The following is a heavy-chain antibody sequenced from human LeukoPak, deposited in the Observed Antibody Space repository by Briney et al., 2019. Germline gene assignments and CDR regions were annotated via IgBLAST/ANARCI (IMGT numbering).Heavy chain of an antibody. V-gene: IGHV4-34*01. J-gene: IGHJ5*02. Sequence: SETLSLPCAVYGGSFSDYYWSWIRQPPGKGLEWIGEVNHSGSTNYNPSLKSRVTISVDTSKNQFSLKLSSVTAADTAVYYCARGLRRRTMIVVPRRALWFDPWGQGTLVTVSS. CDR3: ARGLRRRTMIVVPRRALWFDP. CDR2: VNHSGST. D-gene: IGHD3-22*01. CDR1: GGSFSDYY.